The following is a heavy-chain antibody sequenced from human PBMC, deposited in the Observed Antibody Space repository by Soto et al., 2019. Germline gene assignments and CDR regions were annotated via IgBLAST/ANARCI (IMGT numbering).Heavy chain of an antibody. D-gene: IGHD2-15*01. Sequence: SVKVSCKASGGTFSSYAISLVRQAPGQGLEWMGGIIPIFGTANYAQKFQGRVTITADESTSTAYMELSSLRSEDTAVYYCARAPLGYCSGGSCYDENWFDPWGQGTLVTVSS. J-gene: IGHJ5*02. CDR2: IIPIFGTA. V-gene: IGHV1-69*13. CDR3: ARAPLGYCSGGSCYDENWFDP. CDR1: GGTFSSYA.